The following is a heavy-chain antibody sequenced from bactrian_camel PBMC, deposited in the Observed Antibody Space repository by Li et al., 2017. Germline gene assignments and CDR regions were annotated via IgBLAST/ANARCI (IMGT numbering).Heavy chain of an antibody. CDR1: EYGRNC. D-gene: IGHD3*01. J-gene: IGHJ4*01. V-gene: IGHV3S53*01. CDR3: ASDRGTGSYWREVCATRPVEQYSY. CDR2: IDRWDST. Sequence: HVQLVESGGGSVQTGGSLRLSCTASEYGRNCMGWFRQAPGKERERVADIDRWDSTHYASFVKGRFTISRDNAKNILYLQMNSLKPDDTAMYYCASDRGTGSYWREVCATRPVEQYSYWGQGTQVTV.